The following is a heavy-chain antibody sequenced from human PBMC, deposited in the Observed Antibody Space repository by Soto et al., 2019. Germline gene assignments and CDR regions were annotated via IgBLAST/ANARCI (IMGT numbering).Heavy chain of an antibody. D-gene: IGHD3-16*01. CDR1: GGSISTYY. CDR2: IYYSGST. V-gene: IGHV4-59*12. CDR3: ARGGLRHIDD. Sequence: QVQLQESGPGLAKPSETLSLTCTVSGGSISTYYWSWIRQPPGKGLEWIGYIYYSGSTNYNPSLKRRAALSVDTSKNQCSLKLSSVTAADTAVYYWARGGLRHIDDWGQGTLVTVSS. J-gene: IGHJ4*02.